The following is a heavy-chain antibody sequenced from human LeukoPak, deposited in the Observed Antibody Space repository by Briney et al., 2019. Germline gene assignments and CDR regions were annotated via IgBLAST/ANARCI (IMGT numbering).Heavy chain of an antibody. V-gene: IGHV3-7*03. CDR2: IKPDGSEK. D-gene: IGHD2-21*01. CDR3: ARDRDGYFDY. J-gene: IGHJ4*02. CDR1: HFTFTSYW. Sequence: GGSRRLSCAASHFTFTSYWMSWVRQALGKGLEWVANIKPDGSEKYYVDSVKGRFTISRDNAKNSLYLQMNSLRAEDTAVYYCARDRDGYFDYWGQGTLVTVSS.